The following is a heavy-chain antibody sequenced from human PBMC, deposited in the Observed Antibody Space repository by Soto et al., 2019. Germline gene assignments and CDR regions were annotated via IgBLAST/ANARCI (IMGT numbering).Heavy chain of an antibody. D-gene: IGHD2-8*01. CDR3: ATRPPQFVVPFLPFPS. CDR2: IYHSGST. V-gene: IGHV4-30-2*01. CDR1: GGSISSGGYS. J-gene: IGHJ5*02. Sequence: SETLSLTCAVSGGSISSGGYSWSWIRQPPGKGLEWIGYIYHSGSTYYNPSLKSRVTISVDRSKNQFSLKLSSVTAADTAVYYCATRPPQFVVPFLPFPSWGRGPPVTVS.